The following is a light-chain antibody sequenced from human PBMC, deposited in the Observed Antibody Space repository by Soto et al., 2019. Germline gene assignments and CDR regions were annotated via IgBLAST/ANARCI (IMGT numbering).Light chain of an antibody. J-gene: IGKJ1*01. CDR3: MQALQTPT. V-gene: IGKV2-28*01. Sequence: DIVMTQSPLSLPVTPGEPASISCRSSQSLLQSNGYNYLDWYQQKPGQSPQLLIYLGSNRASGAPDRFSGSGSGTDFTLKISRVEAEDVGVYFCMQALQTPTFGQGTKV. CDR1: QSLLQSNGYNY. CDR2: LGS.